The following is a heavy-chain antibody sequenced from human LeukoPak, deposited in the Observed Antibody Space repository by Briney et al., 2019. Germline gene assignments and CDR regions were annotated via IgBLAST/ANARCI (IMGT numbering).Heavy chain of an antibody. CDR3: ARRVATSAPPYYTYGLDV. CDR1: GYSFSSYW. V-gene: IGHV5-51*01. CDR2: IYPGDSDT. D-gene: IGHD1-26*01. J-gene: IGHJ6*02. Sequence: GESLKISCEAPGYSFSSYWIGWVRQMPGKGLQWMGIIYPGDSDTRYSPSFKGQVTISADKSISTAYLQWSSLKASDTAMYYCARRVATSAPPYYTYGLDVWGQGTTVTVSS.